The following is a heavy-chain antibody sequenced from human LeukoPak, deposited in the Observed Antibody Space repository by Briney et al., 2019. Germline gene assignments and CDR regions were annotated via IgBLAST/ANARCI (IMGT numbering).Heavy chain of an antibody. CDR3: ARGPRRYYYDSSGLGFDY. J-gene: IGHJ4*02. CDR1: GFTFSSYG. V-gene: IGHV3-33*01. CDR2: IWYDGSNK. Sequence: GGSLRLSCAASGFTFSSYGMHWVRQAPGKGLEWVAVIWYDGSNKYYADSVKGRFTISRDNSKNTLYLQMNSLRAEDTAVYYCARGPRRYYYDSSGLGFDYWGQGTLVTVSS. D-gene: IGHD3-22*01.